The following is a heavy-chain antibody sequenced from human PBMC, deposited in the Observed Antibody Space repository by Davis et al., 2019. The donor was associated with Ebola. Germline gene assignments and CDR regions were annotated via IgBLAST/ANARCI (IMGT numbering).Heavy chain of an antibody. CDR1: GFTVSSNY. D-gene: IGHD2-15*01. J-gene: IGHJ6*02. V-gene: IGHV3-53*01. CDR3: VRGRGYCNGGSCYLDV. CDR2: IYSGGST. Sequence: GESLKISCAASGFTVSSNYMSWVRQAPGKGLEWVSVIYSGGSTYYADSVKGRFTISRDNAKNSLFLQMNSLRDEDTAVYYCVRGRGYCNGGSCYLDVWGQGTTVTVSS.